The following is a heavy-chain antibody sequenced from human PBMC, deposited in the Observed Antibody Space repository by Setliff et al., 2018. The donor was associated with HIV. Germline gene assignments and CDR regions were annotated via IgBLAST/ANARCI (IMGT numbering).Heavy chain of an antibody. CDR1: GYSISSSNW. Sequence: SETLSLTCAVSGYSISSSNWWGWIRQPPGKGLEWIGYIYYSGSIYYNPSLKSRVTMSVDTSKNQFSLKLSSVTAVDTAVYYCARTPYCSGGSCYFDFWGRGTLVTVSS. J-gene: IGHJ2*01. CDR3: ARTPYCSGGSCYFDF. D-gene: IGHD2-15*01. CDR2: IYYSGSI. V-gene: IGHV4-28*05.